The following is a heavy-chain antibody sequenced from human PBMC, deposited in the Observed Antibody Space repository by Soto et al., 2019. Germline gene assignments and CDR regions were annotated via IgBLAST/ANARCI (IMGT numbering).Heavy chain of an antibody. CDR3: ASVVGGESEYYIGY. CDR2: IYYSGST. CDR1: GVSISSGGYY. D-gene: IGHD2-21*01. J-gene: IGHJ4*02. Sequence: SETLSLPCTVSGVSISSGGYYWGCIRQHPGKGLAWIGNIYYSGSTYYNPSLKSRLLMSVVTSSNHLSLIWNSVTAADMAMSFCASVVGGESEYYIGYWGQGVLVPVSS. V-gene: IGHV4-31*03.